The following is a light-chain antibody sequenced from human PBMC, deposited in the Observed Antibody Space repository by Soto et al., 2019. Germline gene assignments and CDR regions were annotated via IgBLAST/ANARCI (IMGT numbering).Light chain of an antibody. CDR2: GAS. CDR3: QHYGSTPWT. V-gene: IGKV3-20*01. J-gene: IGKJ1*01. Sequence: EIVLTQSPGTLSLSPGEGGTLSCRASQSVCSRCLAWYQQKPGQAPRLLIFGASGRATGIPDTFSGSGSGTDFTLTISRLEPEDSAVYYCQHYGSTPWTFGQGTKVEI. CDR1: QSVCSRC.